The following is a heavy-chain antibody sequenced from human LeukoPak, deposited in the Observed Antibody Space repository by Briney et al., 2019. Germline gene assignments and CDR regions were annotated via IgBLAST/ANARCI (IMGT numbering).Heavy chain of an antibody. V-gene: IGHV3-30*18. Sequence: PGGSLRPSCAASGFTFSSYGMHWVRQAPGKGLEWVAVISYDGSNKYYADSVKGRFTISRDNSKNTLYLQMNSLRAEDTAVYYCAKAGATFDYWGQGTLVTVSS. D-gene: IGHD1-26*01. CDR2: ISYDGSNK. CDR3: AKAGATFDY. J-gene: IGHJ4*02. CDR1: GFTFSSYG.